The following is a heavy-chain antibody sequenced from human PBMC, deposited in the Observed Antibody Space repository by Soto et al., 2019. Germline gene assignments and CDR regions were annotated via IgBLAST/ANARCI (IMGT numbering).Heavy chain of an antibody. CDR2: IYYSGST. Sequence: QVQLQESGPGLVKPSQTLSLTCTVSGGSISSADYYWSWISQHPGKGLEWIGYIYYSGSTYYSPSLKSRVTISVDTAKNQCSLKLSSVTDADTAVYYCARWWSGSRQGFDRWGQGTLVTVSS. J-gene: IGHJ5*02. V-gene: IGHV4-31*03. CDR1: GGSISSADYY. D-gene: IGHD3-3*01. CDR3: ARWWSGSRQGFDR.